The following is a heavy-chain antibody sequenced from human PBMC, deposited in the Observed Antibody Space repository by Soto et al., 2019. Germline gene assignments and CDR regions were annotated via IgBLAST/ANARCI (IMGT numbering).Heavy chain of an antibody. CDR1: GFTLSSYG. CDR2: IWYDGSKK. CDR3: VRDPATVTSYFDY. V-gene: IGHV3-33*01. J-gene: IGHJ4*02. Sequence: QVQLVESGGGVVQPGRSLRLSCAAFGFTLSSYGMHWVRQAPGKGLEWVAVIWYDGSKKYYADSVKGRFTISKDNSQLDLQMNSLRVEDTAVYYCVRDPATVTSYFDYWGQGTLVTVSS. D-gene: IGHD4-17*01.